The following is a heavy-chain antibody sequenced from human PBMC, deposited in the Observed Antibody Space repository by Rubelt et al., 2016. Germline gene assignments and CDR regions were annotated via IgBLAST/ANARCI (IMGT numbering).Heavy chain of an antibody. Sequence: RYWMHWVRQAPGKGLVWVSRINTDGSTSYADSVQGRFTISRDNGKNTLHLQMNSLRAEDTAVYYCARVSNHGDYTFDYWGQGTLVTVSS. D-gene: IGHD4-17*01. CDR1: RYW. CDR2: INTDGST. V-gene: IGHV3-74*01. CDR3: ARVSNHGDYTFDY. J-gene: IGHJ4*02.